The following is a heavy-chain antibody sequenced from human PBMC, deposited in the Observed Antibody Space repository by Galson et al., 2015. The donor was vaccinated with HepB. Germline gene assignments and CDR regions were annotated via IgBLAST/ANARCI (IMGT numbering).Heavy chain of an antibody. V-gene: IGHV3-23*01. CDR1: GFTFSSYA. D-gene: IGHD3-3*01. J-gene: IGHJ4*02. CDR3: AKGEYYDFWSGYSNVYFDY. Sequence: SLRLSCAASGFTFSSYAISWVRQAPGKGLEWVSAISGSGGSTYYADSVKGRFTISRDNSKNTLYLQMNSLRAEDTAVYYCAKGEYYDFWSGYSNVYFDYWGQGTLVTVSS. CDR2: ISGSGGST.